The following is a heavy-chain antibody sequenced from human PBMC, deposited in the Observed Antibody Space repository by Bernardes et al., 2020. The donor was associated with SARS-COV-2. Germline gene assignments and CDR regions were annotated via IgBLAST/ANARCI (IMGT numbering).Heavy chain of an antibody. Sequence: GGCLSLSSAASGFTFRRYWMSWVRPAPGKGLEWVAKTNTDGNEKYYVDSGKGRFTISRDNVKNSLYLEVNSLRVEDTAVYYCARGGYMFGYDLWGQGTLVTVSS. CDR2: TNTDGNEK. V-gene: IGHV3-7*01. J-gene: IGHJ5*02. CDR1: GFTFRRYW. CDR3: ARGGYMFGYDL. D-gene: IGHD5-18*01.